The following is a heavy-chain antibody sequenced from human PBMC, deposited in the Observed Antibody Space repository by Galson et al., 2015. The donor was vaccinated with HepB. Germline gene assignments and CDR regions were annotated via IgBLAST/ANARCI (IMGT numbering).Heavy chain of an antibody. Sequence: SLRLSCAASGFTFNSYAITWVRQAPGQGLEWVAAIGGGGSTSYAAPEQGRFTISRDNSKNMVFLQMYSLRAEGTAVYYCAKGGGWGSAAWNYGMDVWGQGTTVTVSS. V-gene: IGHV3-23*01. CDR1: GFTFNSYA. D-gene: IGHD2-2*01. J-gene: IGHJ6*02. CDR3: AKGGGWGSAAWNYGMDV. CDR2: IGGGGST.